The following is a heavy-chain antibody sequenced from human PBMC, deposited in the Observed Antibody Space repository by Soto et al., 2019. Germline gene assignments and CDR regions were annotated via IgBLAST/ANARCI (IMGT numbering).Heavy chain of an antibody. Sequence: QVQLQESGPGLVKPSQTLSLTYTVSGGSISSGGYYWSWIRQHPGKGLEWIGYIYYSGSTYYNPSLKSRVTISVDTSKNQFSLKLSSVTAADTAVYYCARSEGVPAAMRYYYYVMDVWGQGTTVTVSS. V-gene: IGHV4-31*03. CDR1: GGSISSGGYY. D-gene: IGHD2-2*01. CDR3: ARSEGVPAAMRYYYYVMDV. J-gene: IGHJ6*02. CDR2: IYYSGST.